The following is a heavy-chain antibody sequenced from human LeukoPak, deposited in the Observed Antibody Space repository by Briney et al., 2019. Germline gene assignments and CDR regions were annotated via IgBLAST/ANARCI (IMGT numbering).Heavy chain of an antibody. CDR1: GFTFSRFE. J-gene: IGHJ4*02. CDR3: AKVWLFGV. V-gene: IGHV3-48*03. Sequence: PGRSLRLSCAASGFTFSRFEMNWVRHAPGKGLEWISHISTGTYIAYTDCVKGRFTISRDNSKNTLSLQMNTVRAEDTAVYYCAKVWLFGVGGQGTLVTVSS. CDR2: ISTGTYI. D-gene: IGHD3-3*01.